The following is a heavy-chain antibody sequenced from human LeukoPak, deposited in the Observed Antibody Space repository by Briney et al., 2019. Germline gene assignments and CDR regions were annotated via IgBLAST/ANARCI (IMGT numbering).Heavy chain of an antibody. Sequence: ASVKVSCKASGYTFTSYGISWVRQAPGQGLEWMGWISAYNGNTNYAQKFQGRVTMTRDTSISTAYMELSRLRSDDTAVYYCARATLVYSSGWTQGYWGQGTLVTVSS. CDR1: GYTFTSYG. CDR3: ARATLVYSSGWTQGY. V-gene: IGHV1-18*01. CDR2: ISAYNGNT. D-gene: IGHD6-19*01. J-gene: IGHJ4*02.